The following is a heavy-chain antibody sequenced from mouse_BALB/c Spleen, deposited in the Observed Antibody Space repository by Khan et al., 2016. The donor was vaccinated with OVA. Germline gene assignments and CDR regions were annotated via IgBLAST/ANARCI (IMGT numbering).Heavy chain of an antibody. CDR3: TRDGNYAHWYFDV. J-gene: IGHJ1*01. CDR1: GFSFSSYT. CDR2: ISSGSTYT. D-gene: IGHD2-1*01. Sequence: VELVESGGGLVNPGGSLKLSCAASGFSFSSYTMSSLRQTPEKRLEWVATISSGSTYTYYPDSVKGRFTISRDNAKNTLYLQMSSLKSEDTAMYYCTRDGNYAHWYFDVWGAGTTVTVSS. V-gene: IGHV5-6-4*01.